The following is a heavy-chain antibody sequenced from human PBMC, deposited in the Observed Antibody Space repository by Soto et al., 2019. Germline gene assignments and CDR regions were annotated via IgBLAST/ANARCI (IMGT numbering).Heavy chain of an antibody. Sequence: QVQLQESGPGLVKPSATLSLTCTGAGGSISRYYWSCLRQTPGQVLEWMVYIYYSGSTNYNPSLKSRVTISVDTAKNQLSLKMSSVTDADTAVYYCARGYVYGDYWGQGTLVTVSS. CDR1: GGSISRYY. J-gene: IGHJ4*02. D-gene: IGHD2-2*01. CDR2: IYYSGST. CDR3: ARGYVYGDY. V-gene: IGHV4-59*01.